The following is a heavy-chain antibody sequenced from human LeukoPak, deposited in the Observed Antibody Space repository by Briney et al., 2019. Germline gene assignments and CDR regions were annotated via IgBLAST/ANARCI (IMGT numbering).Heavy chain of an antibody. J-gene: IGHJ4*02. D-gene: IGHD6-13*01. V-gene: IGHV5-51*01. Sequence: ESLKISCKGSGYTFTSHWIGWVRQMPGKGLEWMGILYPGDSETRYSPSLQGQVTISADKSISTAYLQWGSLKASDTAIYYCARKSIIGAGENFDYWGQGTLVTVSS. CDR1: GYTFTSHW. CDR3: ARKSIIGAGENFDY. CDR2: LYPGDSET.